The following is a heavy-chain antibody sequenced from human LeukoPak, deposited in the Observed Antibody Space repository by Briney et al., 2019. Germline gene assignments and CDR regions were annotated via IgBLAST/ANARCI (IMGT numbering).Heavy chain of an antibody. Sequence: GESLKISCKGSGYSFTSYWIGWVRQMPGKGLEWMGIIYPGDSDTRYSPSFQGQVTISADKSISTAYLQWSSLKASDTAMYYCARYRCSGGSCPSYDAFDIWGQGTMVTVPS. CDR1: GYSFTSYW. D-gene: IGHD2-15*01. CDR2: IYPGDSDT. CDR3: ARYRCSGGSCPSYDAFDI. J-gene: IGHJ3*02. V-gene: IGHV5-51*01.